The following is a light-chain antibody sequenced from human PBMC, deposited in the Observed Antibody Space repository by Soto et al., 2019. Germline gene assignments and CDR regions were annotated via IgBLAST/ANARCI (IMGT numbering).Light chain of an antibody. CDR2: DAS. Sequence: DIVLTQSPATLSLTPGQGASLSCRASKSVGGDLVWYQQHPGQAPRLLIYDASNRATGIPPRFSGSGSGTDFTLTSSRLEPEDLAVYYCQQRTNWPWTFGQGTKVEVK. J-gene: IGKJ1*01. CDR3: QQRTNWPWT. V-gene: IGKV3-11*01. CDR1: KSVGGD.